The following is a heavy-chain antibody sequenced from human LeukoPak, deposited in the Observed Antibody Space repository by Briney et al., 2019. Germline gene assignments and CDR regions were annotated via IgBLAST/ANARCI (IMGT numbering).Heavy chain of an antibody. D-gene: IGHD4-23*01. CDR3: ARARYGGNSEDF. Sequence: GGSLRLSCAASGCTFSSYSMNWVRQAPGKGLEWVSSISSSSSYIFYSVSVEGRFTISRDNSKNSLYLQMDSLRADDTAVYFCARARYGGNSEDFWGLGTLVTVSS. V-gene: IGHV3-21*01. CDR1: GCTFSSYS. J-gene: IGHJ4*02. CDR2: ISSSSSYI.